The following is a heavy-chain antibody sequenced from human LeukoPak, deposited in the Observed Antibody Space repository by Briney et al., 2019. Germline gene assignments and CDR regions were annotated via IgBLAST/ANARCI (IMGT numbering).Heavy chain of an antibody. V-gene: IGHV3-21*04. CDR3: VRAMDV. J-gene: IGHJ6*02. CDR1: GFIFRDYT. Sequence: GGSLRLSCVASGFIFRDYTMNWVRQTPGKGLEWVSAINKGGSYMAYADSVKGRFTVSRDNAKNSLFLQMNSLRAEDTAVYYCVRAMDVWGQGTTVTVSS. CDR2: INKGGSYM.